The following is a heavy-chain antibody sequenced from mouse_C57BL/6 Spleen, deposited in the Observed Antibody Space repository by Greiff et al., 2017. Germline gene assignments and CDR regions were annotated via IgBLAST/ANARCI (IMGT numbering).Heavy chain of an antibody. D-gene: IGHD1-1*01. CDR2: IYPGSGST. J-gene: IGHJ2*01. CDR1: GYTFTSYW. V-gene: IGHV1-55*01. Sequence: QVQLQPGAELVKPGASVKMSCKASGYTFTSYWITWVKQRPGQGLEWIGDIYPGSGSTNYNEKFKSKATLTVDTSSSTAYMQLSSLTSEDSAVYYCAIYGSSSYYFDYWGQGTTLTVSS. CDR3: AIYGSSSYYFDY.